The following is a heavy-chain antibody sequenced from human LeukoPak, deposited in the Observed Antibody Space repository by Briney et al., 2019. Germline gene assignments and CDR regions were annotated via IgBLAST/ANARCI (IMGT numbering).Heavy chain of an antibody. J-gene: IGHJ4*02. CDR3: ASPDPYYYDSSGYYARPFDY. CDR1: GYTFTSYD. V-gene: IGHV1-69*05. CDR2: IIPIFGTA. Sequence: SVKVSCKASGYTFTSYDINWVRQAPGQGLEWMGGIIPIFGTANYAQKFQGRVTITTDESTSTAYMELSSLRSEDTAAYYCASPDPYYYDSSGYYARPFDYWGQGTLVTVSS. D-gene: IGHD3-22*01.